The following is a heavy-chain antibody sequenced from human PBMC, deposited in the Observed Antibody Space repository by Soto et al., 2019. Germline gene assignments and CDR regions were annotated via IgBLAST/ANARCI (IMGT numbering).Heavy chain of an antibody. D-gene: IGHD6-13*01. CDR3: ARVMSVGIAAADAFDY. Sequence: SETLSLTCTVSGGSISSGDYYWSWIRQPPGKGLEWIGYIYYSGSTYYNPSLKSRVTISVDTSKNQFSLKLSSVTAADTAVYYXARVMSVGIAAADAFDYWGQGTLVTVSS. J-gene: IGHJ4*02. CDR2: IYYSGST. V-gene: IGHV4-30-4*01. CDR1: GGSISSGDYY.